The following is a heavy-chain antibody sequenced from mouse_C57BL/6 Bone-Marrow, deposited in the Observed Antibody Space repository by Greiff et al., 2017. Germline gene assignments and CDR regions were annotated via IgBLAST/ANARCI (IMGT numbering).Heavy chain of an antibody. CDR3: ALYSNYGYFYV. CDR2: IDPEDGET. Sequence: VHVKQSGAELVKPGASVKLSCTASGFNIKDYYMHWVKQRTEQGLEWIGRIDPEDGETKYAPQFQGTATITADTSSNTADRQLSSVTSEDTAVYYCALYSNYGYFYVWGTGTTVTVSS. CDR1: GFNIKDYY. J-gene: IGHJ1*03. V-gene: IGHV14-2*01. D-gene: IGHD2-5*01.